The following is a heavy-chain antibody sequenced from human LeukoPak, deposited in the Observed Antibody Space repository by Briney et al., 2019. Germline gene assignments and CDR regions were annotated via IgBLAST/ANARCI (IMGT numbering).Heavy chain of an antibody. V-gene: IGHV3-21*01. J-gene: IGHJ4*02. CDR2: ISSSSSYI. CDR1: GFTFSSYA. CDR3: ARVIDGYNCPFDY. Sequence: GGSLRLSCAASGFTFSSYAMSWVRQAPGKGLEWVSSISSSSSYIYYADSVKGRFTISRDNAKNSLYLQMNSLRAEDTAVYYCARVIDGYNCPFDYWGQGTLVTVSS. D-gene: IGHD5-24*01.